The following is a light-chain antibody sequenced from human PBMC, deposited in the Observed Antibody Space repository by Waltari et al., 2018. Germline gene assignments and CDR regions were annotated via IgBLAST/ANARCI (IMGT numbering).Light chain of an antibody. CDR2: GAS. CDR3: QQYKKWPRT. Sequence: EIIMTQSPATLSVSPGERATLSCRASQSVSSNLAWYQQKFGQAPRLLMYGASTRATGIPARFSGSGSGTEFSLTISSLQSEDFAVYYCQQYKKWPRTFGQGTKVEIK. V-gene: IGKV3-15*01. J-gene: IGKJ1*01. CDR1: QSVSSN.